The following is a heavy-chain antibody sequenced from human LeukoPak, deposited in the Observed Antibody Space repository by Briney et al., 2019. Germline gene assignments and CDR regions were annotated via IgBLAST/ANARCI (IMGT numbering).Heavy chain of an antibody. Sequence: GGSLTLSCAASGFTFSSYAMSWVRQAPGKGLEWVSAISGSGGSTYYANSVKGPFTISRDNSKNTLYLQMNSLRAESTAVYYCAKVGMTTVTYDAFDIGGQGTMVPVSS. CDR2: ISGSGGST. V-gene: IGHV3-23*01. D-gene: IGHD4-17*01. CDR3: AKVGMTTVTYDAFDI. J-gene: IGHJ3*02. CDR1: GFTFSSYA.